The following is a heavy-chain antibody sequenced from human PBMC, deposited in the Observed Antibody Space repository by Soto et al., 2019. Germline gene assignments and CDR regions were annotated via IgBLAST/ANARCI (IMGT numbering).Heavy chain of an antibody. CDR3: ARGGDGHTTSFFDY. J-gene: IGHJ4*02. V-gene: IGHV4-59*01. CDR1: GGSISNSY. Sequence: NPSETLSLTCAVSGGSISNSYWHWIRQLPGKGLEWIGYISDRGATNYSPSLESRVTISVDTSKNQFSLKLTAVTAVDSAVFYCARGGDGHTTSFFDYWGQGTLVTVSS. D-gene: IGHD3-10*01. CDR2: ISDRGAT.